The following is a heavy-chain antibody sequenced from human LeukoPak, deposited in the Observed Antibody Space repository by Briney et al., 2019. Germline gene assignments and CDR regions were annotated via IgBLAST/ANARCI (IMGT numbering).Heavy chain of an antibody. CDR3: ARTYCSGGSCHFDY. V-gene: IGHV4-59*08. Sequence: TSETLSLTCTVSGDSISSYYWSWIRQPPGKGLEWMGSISYSGSTKYNPSLKSRVTISVDTSKNQFSLKLSSVTAADTAVYYCARTYCSGGSCHFDYWGQGTLVTVSS. CDR1: GDSISSYY. D-gene: IGHD2-15*01. J-gene: IGHJ4*02. CDR2: ISYSGST.